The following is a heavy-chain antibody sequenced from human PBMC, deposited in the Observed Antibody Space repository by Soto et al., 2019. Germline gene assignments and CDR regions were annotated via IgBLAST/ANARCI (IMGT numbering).Heavy chain of an antibody. J-gene: IGHJ4*02. Sequence: LDTLSLTCAFCGSPCGCYDLTWIRQTPGKGLEWIGEINHTGSTKYNPSLKSRVTISLDTSKNQFSLSLRSVTAADTAVYYCARGREIFGAVTPFEYWGQGTQVNVSS. D-gene: IGHD3-3*01. CDR3: ARGREIFGAVTPFEY. CDR1: GSPCGCYD. CDR2: INHTGST. V-gene: IGHV4-34*01.